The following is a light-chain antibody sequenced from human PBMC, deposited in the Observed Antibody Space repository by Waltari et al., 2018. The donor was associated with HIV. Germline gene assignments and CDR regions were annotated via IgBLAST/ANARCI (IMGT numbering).Light chain of an antibody. CDR1: SSNIGSNT. J-gene: IGLJ3*02. CDR2: SNK. Sequence: QSVLTQPPSASGTPGQRVTISCSGSSSNIGSNTVNWYQQLPGTAPKLLLYSNKQRPSGVPDRCSGSRSGTSASLAISGLQSEDEADYYCAAWDDSLNGLFGGGTKLTVL. CDR3: AAWDDSLNGL. V-gene: IGLV1-44*01.